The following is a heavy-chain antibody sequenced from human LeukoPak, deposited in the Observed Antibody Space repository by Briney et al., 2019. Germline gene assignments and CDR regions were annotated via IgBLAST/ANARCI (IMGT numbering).Heavy chain of an antibody. CDR1: GASISSGDINSGDYA. V-gene: IGHV4-30-2*01. CDR2: IYRDGST. CDR3: ARYDILPGAHDGFDL. Sequence: SETLSLTYAVSGASISSGDINSGDYAWSWIRQPPGKGLEWIGHIYRDGSTFYNPSLKSRVTMSVDRSKNHFSLKLSSVTAADTAVYYCARYDILPGAHDGFDLWGHGTRVTVSS. J-gene: IGHJ3*01. D-gene: IGHD3-9*01.